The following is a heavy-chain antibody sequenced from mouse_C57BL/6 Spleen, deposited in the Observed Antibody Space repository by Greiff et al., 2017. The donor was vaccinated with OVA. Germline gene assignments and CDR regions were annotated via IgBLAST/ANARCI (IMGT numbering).Heavy chain of an antibody. CDR1: GYTFTSYW. CDR2: IDPSDSYT. D-gene: IGHD1-1*01. CDR3: ARKDYGSSYFDY. V-gene: IGHV1-50*01. J-gene: IGHJ2*01. Sequence: QVQLQQPGAELVKPGASVKLSCKASGYTFTSYWMQWVKQRPGQGLEWIGEIDPSDSYTNYNQKFKVKATLTVDTSSSTAYMQLSSLTAEDSAVYYCARKDYGSSYFDYWGQGTTLTVSS.